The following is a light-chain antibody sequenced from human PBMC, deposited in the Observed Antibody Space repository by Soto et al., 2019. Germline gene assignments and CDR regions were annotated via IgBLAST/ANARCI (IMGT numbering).Light chain of an antibody. Sequence: LTQPPSASGSPGQSVTISCTGTRSDVGTYNYVSWYQQHPGKAPKLIIYEVSKRPSGVPDRFSGSKSGNTASLTVSGLQAEDEADYYCSSYAGRNNFYVFGSGTKVIV. V-gene: IGLV2-8*01. CDR3: SSYAGRNNFYV. CDR2: EVS. J-gene: IGLJ1*01. CDR1: RSDVGTYNY.